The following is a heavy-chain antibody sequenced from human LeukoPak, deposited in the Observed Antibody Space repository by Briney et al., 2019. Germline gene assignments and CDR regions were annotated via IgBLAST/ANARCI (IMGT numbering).Heavy chain of an antibody. Sequence: GGSLRLSCSASGFTFSLFDMNWVRQAPGQGLDWASYISSSSNLIYYADSVRGRFTVSRDNAGNSLSLQMNSLRAEDTALYYCVAAGDRGNYWGQGTLVTVSS. D-gene: IGHD6-13*01. J-gene: IGHJ4*02. CDR3: VAAGDRGNY. CDR1: GFTFSLFD. CDR2: ISSSSNLI. V-gene: IGHV3-48*04.